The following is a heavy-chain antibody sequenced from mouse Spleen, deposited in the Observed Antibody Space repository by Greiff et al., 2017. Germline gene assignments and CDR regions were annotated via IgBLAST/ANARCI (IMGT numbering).Heavy chain of an antibody. J-gene: IGHJ1*01. V-gene: IGHV2-4-1*01. CDR1: GFSLTNYA. CDR3: ARSYGNYDYWYFDV. Sequence: VQVVESGPGLVAPSQSLSITCTVSGFSLTNYAVHWVRQSPGKGLEWLGVIWSDGSTDYNAAFISRLSISKDNSKSQVFFKMNSLQADDTAIYYCARSYGNYDYWYFDVWGAGTTVTVSS. CDR2: IWSDGST. D-gene: IGHD2-1*01.